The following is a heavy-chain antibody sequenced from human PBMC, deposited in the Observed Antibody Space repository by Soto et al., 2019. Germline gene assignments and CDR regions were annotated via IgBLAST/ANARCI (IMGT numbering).Heavy chain of an antibody. Sequence: QVQLVESGGGVVQPGRSLRLSCAASGFTFSSYGMHWVRQAPGKGLEWVAVIWYDGSNKYYVDPVRGRFTISRDNSKNTLYLQMNSLRAEDTAVYYCARERSTVVVPAAMSGWFDPWGQGTLVTVSS. D-gene: IGHD2-2*01. J-gene: IGHJ5*02. CDR1: GFTFSSYG. CDR2: IWYDGSNK. V-gene: IGHV3-33*01. CDR3: ARERSTVVVPAAMSGWFDP.